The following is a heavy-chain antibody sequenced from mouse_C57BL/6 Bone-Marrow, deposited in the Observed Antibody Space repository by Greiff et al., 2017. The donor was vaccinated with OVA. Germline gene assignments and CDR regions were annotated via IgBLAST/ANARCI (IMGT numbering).Heavy chain of an antibody. CDR3: ARYGGNDHFDD. J-gene: IGHJ2*01. Sequence: VQLQQSDAELVKPGASVKISCKVSGYTFTDHTIHWLKQRPEQGLVWIGYIYPRDGSTNYNEKFKGKATLTADKSSSTDYMQINSLTSEDSAVYFCARYGGNDHFDDWGQGTTLTVSS. CDR2: IYPRDGST. D-gene: IGHD1-1*02. V-gene: IGHV1-78*01. CDR1: GYTFTDHT.